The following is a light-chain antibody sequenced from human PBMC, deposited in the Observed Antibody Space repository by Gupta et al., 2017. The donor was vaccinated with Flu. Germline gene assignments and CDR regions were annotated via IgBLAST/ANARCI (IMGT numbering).Light chain of an antibody. V-gene: IGLV2-14*01. CDR1: SSDVGISDY. CDR3: SSYTSTTTFYV. Sequence: QSALTQPASVSGSPGHSITISCTGTSSDVGISDYVSWYQQHPGKAPKLLIYDVSNRPSGVSSRFSGSKSGNTASLTISGLQAEDETEYYCSSYTSTTTFYVFGTGTKVTVL. CDR2: DVS. J-gene: IGLJ1*01.